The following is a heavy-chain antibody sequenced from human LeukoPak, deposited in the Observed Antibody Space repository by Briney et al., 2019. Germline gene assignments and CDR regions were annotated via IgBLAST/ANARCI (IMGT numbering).Heavy chain of an antibody. CDR1: GFAFSNYW. Sequence: GESLRLSCAASGFAFSNYWMNWARQAPGKGLEWVANIKQDGSETNYVDSVKGRFTISRDSAKNSLYLQMNSLRAEDTALYYCGSTNSFSYWGRGTLVTVSS. J-gene: IGHJ4*02. CDR2: IKQDGSET. V-gene: IGHV3-7*01. D-gene: IGHD2-15*01. CDR3: GSTNSFSY.